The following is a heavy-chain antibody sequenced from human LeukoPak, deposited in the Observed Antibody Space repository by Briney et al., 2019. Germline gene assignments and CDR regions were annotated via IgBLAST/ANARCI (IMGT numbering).Heavy chain of an antibody. CDR3: ARDYDKGFDS. V-gene: IGHV4-4*07. CDR1: SGSISSYY. Sequence: SETLSLTCTVSSGSISSYYWSWIRQPAGKGLEWIGRIYTGGNTNYNPSLKSRITMSVDTSKNQFSLKLSSVTAADTAVYYCARDYDKGFDSWGQGTLVTVSS. D-gene: IGHD3-9*01. J-gene: IGHJ4*02. CDR2: IYTGGNT.